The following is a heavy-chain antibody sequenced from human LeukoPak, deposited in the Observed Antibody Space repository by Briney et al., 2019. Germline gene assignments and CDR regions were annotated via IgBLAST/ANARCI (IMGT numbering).Heavy chain of an antibody. V-gene: IGHV3-7*01. D-gene: IGHD3-16*02. J-gene: IGHJ4*02. CDR2: IKPDGSEK. Sequence: GGSLRLSCAASGFSFSTFSMAWVRQAPGKGLEWVANIKPDGSEKYYVDSVKGRFTISRDNAKNSLYLQMNSLRAEDTAVYYCAKNTLRFGELSWGQGTLVTVSS. CDR1: GFSFSTFS. CDR3: AKNTLRFGELS.